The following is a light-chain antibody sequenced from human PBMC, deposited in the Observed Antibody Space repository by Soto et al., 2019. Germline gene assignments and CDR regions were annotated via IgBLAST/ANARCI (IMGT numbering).Light chain of an antibody. Sequence: SVLTQTPSASGTPGQRVTISCFGSGPRNGTNTVNWYRQLPGTAPKLLIYGNNQRPSGVPDRFSGSKSGTSASLAISGLQSEDEAEYYCAAWDGSLNNVLFGGGTKVTVL. CDR3: AAWDGSLNNVL. J-gene: IGLJ2*01. CDR1: GPRNGTNT. V-gene: IGLV1-44*01. CDR2: GNN.